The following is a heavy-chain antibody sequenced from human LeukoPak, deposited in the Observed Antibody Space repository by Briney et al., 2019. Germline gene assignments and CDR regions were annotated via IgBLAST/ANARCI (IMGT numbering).Heavy chain of an antibody. CDR1: AYTFTGYY. J-gene: IGHJ4*02. D-gene: IGHD2-15*01. V-gene: IGHV1-2*02. CDR2: INANSGGT. CDR3: ARDYGRGSSDIREY. Sequence: ASVKVSCKASAYTFTGYYMHWVRQAPGQGLEWMGWINANSGGTNYAQKFQGRVTMTRDTTISTAYMELSRLRSDDTAVYYCARDYGRGSSDIREYWGQGTLVTVSS.